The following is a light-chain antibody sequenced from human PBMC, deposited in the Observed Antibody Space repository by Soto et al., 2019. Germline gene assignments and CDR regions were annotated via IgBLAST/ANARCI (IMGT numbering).Light chain of an antibody. V-gene: IGKV3-20*01. Sequence: EIVLAQSPGTLSLSPGERATLSCRASQSVTNSFLAWYQQKPGQAPSLLIYGASRRATGIPDRFTGSGSGTDFTLTISSLEPEDFAVYYCQQYVSSPWAFGQGTKVEI. J-gene: IGKJ1*01. CDR2: GAS. CDR3: QQYVSSPWA. CDR1: QSVTNSF.